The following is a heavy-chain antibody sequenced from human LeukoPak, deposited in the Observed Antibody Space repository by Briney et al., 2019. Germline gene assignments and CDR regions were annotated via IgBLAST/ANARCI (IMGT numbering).Heavy chain of an antibody. CDR1: GGSISSYY. CDR2: IYYSGST. Sequence: SETLSLTCTVSGGSISSYYWSWTRQPPGKGLEWIGYIYYSGSTNYNPSLKSRVTISVDTSKNQFSLKLSSVTAADTAVYYCARDKRWLQYNYYYGMDVWGQGTTVTVSS. V-gene: IGHV4-59*01. J-gene: IGHJ6*02. CDR3: ARDKRWLQYNYYYGMDV. D-gene: IGHD5-24*01.